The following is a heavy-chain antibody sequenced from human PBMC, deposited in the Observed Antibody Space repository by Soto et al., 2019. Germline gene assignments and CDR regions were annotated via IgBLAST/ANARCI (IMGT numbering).Heavy chain of an antibody. CDR1: GGTFSSYA. V-gene: IGHV1-69*12. CDR3: ARDSPRAPGDSGYYYGMDV. Sequence: QVQLVQSGAEVKKPGSSVKVSCKASGGTFSSYAISWVRQAPGQGLEWMGGIIPIFGTANYAQKFQGRVTITADESTSTAYRELSSLRSEDTAVYYCARDSPRAPGDSGYYYGMDVWGQGTTVTVSS. D-gene: IGHD7-27*01. J-gene: IGHJ6*02. CDR2: IIPIFGTA.